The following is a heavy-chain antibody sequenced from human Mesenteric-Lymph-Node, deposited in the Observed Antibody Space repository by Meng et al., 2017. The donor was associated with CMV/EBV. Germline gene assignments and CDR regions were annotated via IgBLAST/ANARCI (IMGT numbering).Heavy chain of an antibody. CDR3: ARRRSGRGDYGLPGDHFDC. J-gene: IGHJ4*02. CDR1: GYSISSGYY. Sequence: SETLSLTCSVSGYSISSGYYWGWIRQSPGKGLEWIGSVYQSGTSYHNPSLKSRVTMSIDTSKNQFPLKLSAVTAADTAVYYCARRRSGRGDYGLPGDHFDCWSQGTLVTVSS. CDR2: VYQSGTS. D-gene: IGHD4-17*01. V-gene: IGHV4-38-2*01.